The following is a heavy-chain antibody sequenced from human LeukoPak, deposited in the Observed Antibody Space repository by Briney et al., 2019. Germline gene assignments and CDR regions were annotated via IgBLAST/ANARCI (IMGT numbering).Heavy chain of an antibody. CDR2: ISWDGGST. CDR1: GFTFSSYG. D-gene: IGHD6-13*01. CDR3: AKGFGYSSSWYQGEGEWVIDY. Sequence: GGSLRLSCAASGFTFSSYGMHWVRQAPGKGLEWVSLISWDGGSTYYADSVKGRFTISRDNSKNSLYLQMNSLRAEDTALYYCAKGFGYSSSWYQGEGEWVIDYWGQGTLVTVSS. V-gene: IGHV3-43D*03. J-gene: IGHJ4*02.